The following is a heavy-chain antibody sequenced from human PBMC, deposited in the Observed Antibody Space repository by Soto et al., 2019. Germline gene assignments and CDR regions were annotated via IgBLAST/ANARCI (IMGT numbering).Heavy chain of an antibody. CDR3: ATRPLLPGAP. V-gene: IGHV3-53*01. CDR2: IYSGGST. CDR1: GFTFSSND. J-gene: IGHJ3*01. D-gene: IGHD3-22*01. Sequence: EVQLVESGGGLIQPGGSLRLSCAASGFTFSSNDMNWVRQAPGKGLEWVSLIYSGGSTYYADSVKGRFTISRHNSKNTLYLQMSSLRAEDTAVYYCATRPLLPGAPWGQWTMVTVSS.